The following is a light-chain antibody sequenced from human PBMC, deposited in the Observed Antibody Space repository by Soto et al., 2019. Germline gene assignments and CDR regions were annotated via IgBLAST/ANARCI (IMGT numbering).Light chain of an antibody. CDR1: SSDVGGYNY. J-gene: IGLJ2*01. Sequence: QSALTQPPSVSGSPGQSVTISCTGTSSDVGGYNYVSWYQQHPGKAPKLMIYEVSKRPSGVPDRFSGSKSGNTASLTVSGLQTEDEADYYCCSYAGSYTYVFGRGTKLTVL. CDR2: EVS. CDR3: CSYAGSYTYV. V-gene: IGLV2-11*01.